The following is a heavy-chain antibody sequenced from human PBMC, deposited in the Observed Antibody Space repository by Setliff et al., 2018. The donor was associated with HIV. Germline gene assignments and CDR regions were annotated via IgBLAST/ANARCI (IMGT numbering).Heavy chain of an antibody. Sequence: PSETLSLTCTVSGGSISSHYWSWIRQAPGKGLQWIGFIYNSVTTNYNPSLKSRVTISLDTSKNQFSLKLPSVTAADTAVYYCAAFFVTPLMTQDFWGQGTLVTVSS. CDR1: GGSISSHY. CDR2: IYNSVTT. CDR3: AAFFVTPLMTQDF. J-gene: IGHJ4*02. V-gene: IGHV4-59*11. D-gene: IGHD4-17*01.